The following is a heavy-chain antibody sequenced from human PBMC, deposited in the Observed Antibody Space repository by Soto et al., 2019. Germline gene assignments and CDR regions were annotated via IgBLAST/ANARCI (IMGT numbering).Heavy chain of an antibody. CDR3: AKDRDSGRPAPDS. V-gene: IGHV3-23*01. CDR2: ISGSGSNT. CDR1: GFTFSNYA. Sequence: EAQLLESGGGLVQPGGSLRLSCAASGFTFSNYAMSWVRQAPGKGLEWLSVISGSGSNTYYADSAKGRFTISRDNSKSTVYLQVNTLRGEDTAVYYCAKDRDSGRPAPDSWGQGTLVTVSS. J-gene: IGHJ4*02. D-gene: IGHD1-26*01.